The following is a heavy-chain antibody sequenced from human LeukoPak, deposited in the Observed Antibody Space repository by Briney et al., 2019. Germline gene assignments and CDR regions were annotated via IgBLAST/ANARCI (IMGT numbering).Heavy chain of an antibody. Sequence: SETLSLTCTVSGGSISSYYWSWIRQPPRKGLEWIGYIYYSGRANYTPSLKSQVTISVDTSKNQFSLKLSSVTTADTAVYHCARHGITMVRGAMPFDYWGQGTLVTVSS. J-gene: IGHJ4*02. CDR1: GGSISSYY. D-gene: IGHD3-10*01. V-gene: IGHV4-59*08. CDR2: IYYSGRA. CDR3: ARHGITMVRGAMPFDY.